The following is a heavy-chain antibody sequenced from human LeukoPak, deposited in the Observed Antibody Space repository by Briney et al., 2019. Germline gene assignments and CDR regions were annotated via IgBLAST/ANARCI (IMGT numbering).Heavy chain of an antibody. CDR2: IKHDGSEK. J-gene: IGHJ4*02. Sequence: GGSLRLSCAAPGFTFNTYWMTWVRQAPGKGLEWVANIKHDGSEKYYVDSVKGRITISRDNAKNSLYLQMDILNAEDMAVYYCARELTTQTKAYCRGGTCLGYFDYWGQGTLVTVSS. V-gene: IGHV3-7*01. CDR1: GFTFNTYW. D-gene: IGHD2-15*01. CDR3: ARELTTQTKAYCRGGTCLGYFDY.